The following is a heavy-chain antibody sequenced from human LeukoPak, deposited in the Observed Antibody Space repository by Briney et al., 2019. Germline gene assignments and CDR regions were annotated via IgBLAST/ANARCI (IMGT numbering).Heavy chain of an antibody. CDR2: INPNSGGT. D-gene: IGHD5-12*01. CDR1: GYSFTSYY. Sequence: ASVKVSCQASGYSFTSYYMHWVRQAPGQGLEWMGWINPNSGGTNYAQKFQGRVTMTRDTSISTAYMELSRLRSEDTAVYYCATHSPEWRYSGYYNYYYIDVWGKGTTVTVSS. J-gene: IGHJ6*03. V-gene: IGHV1-2*02. CDR3: ATHSPEWRYSGYYNYYYIDV.